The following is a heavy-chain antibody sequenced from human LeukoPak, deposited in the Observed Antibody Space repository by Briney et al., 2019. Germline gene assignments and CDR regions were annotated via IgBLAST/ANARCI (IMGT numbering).Heavy chain of an antibody. D-gene: IGHD5-12*01. J-gene: IGHJ4*02. CDR2: IYYSGST. CDR1: GXSISSGGDY. V-gene: IGHV4-31*03. CDR3: ARDRPYDPFDY. Sequence: PSETLSLTCTVSGXSISSGGDYWSWIRQHPGKGLEWIGYIYYSGSTYYNPSLKSRVTISVDTSKNQFSLKLSSVTAADTAVYYCARDRPYDPFDYWGQGTLVTVSS.